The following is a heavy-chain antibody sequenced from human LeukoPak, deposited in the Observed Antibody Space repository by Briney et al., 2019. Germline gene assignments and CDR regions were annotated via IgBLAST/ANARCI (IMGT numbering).Heavy chain of an antibody. CDR3: AKANYDFWSGSPNYYYYMDV. Sequence: GGSLRLSCAASGFTFSSYAMSWVRQAPGKGLEWVSAISGSGGSTYYADSVKGRFTISRDNSKNTLYLQMNSLRAEDTAVYYCAKANYDFWSGSPNYYYYMDVWGKGTTVTISS. D-gene: IGHD3-3*01. CDR2: ISGSGGST. J-gene: IGHJ6*03. CDR1: GFTFSSYA. V-gene: IGHV3-23*01.